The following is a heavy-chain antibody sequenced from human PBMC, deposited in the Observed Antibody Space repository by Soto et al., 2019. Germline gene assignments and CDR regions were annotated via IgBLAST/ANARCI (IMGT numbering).Heavy chain of an antibody. Sequence: GGSLSLSCAASGYRFYAYIMNWVRQAPGKGLEWVSSINPRGLTKFYADSVRGRFTISRDDASSSLFLQMNNLRAEDTAVYYCATWYGNHYFGLDVWGQGTTVTVSS. V-gene: IGHV3-48*01. J-gene: IGHJ6*02. CDR2: INPRGLTK. CDR1: GYRFYAYI. D-gene: IGHD6-13*01. CDR3: ATWYGNHYFGLDV.